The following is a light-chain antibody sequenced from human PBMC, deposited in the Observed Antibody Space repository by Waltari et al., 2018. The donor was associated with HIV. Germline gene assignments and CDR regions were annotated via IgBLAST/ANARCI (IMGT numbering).Light chain of an antibody. Sequence: QSALTPPASVSGSPGQSTTISCTGTSSDVGGYQVFSWYQEHPGKAPKLMMYEDTERPSGVSARFSGSKSGNTASLTISGLQAEDEADYYCCSYGSSGTLIFGGGTKVTVL. CDR3: CSYGSSGTLI. V-gene: IGLV2-23*01. CDR2: EDT. CDR1: SSDVGGYQV. J-gene: IGLJ2*01.